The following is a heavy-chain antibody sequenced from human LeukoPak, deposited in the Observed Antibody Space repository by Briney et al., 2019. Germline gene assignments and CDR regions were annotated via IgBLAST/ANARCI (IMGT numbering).Heavy chain of an antibody. CDR3: ARHVYRDSMPLFDY. J-gene: IGHJ4*02. V-gene: IGHV5-51*01. CDR2: IYPGGSDT. D-gene: IGHD2/OR15-2a*01. CDR1: GYSFTIYW. Sequence: GESLKISFKTSGYSFTIYWIGWVRQMPGKGLEWMGIIYPGGSDTRYSPSFQGQVTISADKSISTAYLQWSSLKASDTAMYYCARHVYRDSMPLFDYWGQGTLVTVSS.